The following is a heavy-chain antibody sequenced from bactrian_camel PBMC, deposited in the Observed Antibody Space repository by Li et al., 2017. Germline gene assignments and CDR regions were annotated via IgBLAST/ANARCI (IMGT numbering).Heavy chain of an antibody. D-gene: IGHD7*01. Sequence: HVQLVESGGGPVEAGGSVRLSCVARGYNVAAWCMGWFRQVPGKARGEVAVGETRGERTIYADFVKDRFTIFYDNAKKTVDLQMNNLKPEDTALYFCAADCPTTRASLEVVVTALDFGRWGPGTQVTVS. CDR3: AADCPTTRASLEVVVTALDFGR. CDR1: GYNVAAWC. CDR2: GETRGERT. V-gene: IGHV3S53*01. J-gene: IGHJ6*01.